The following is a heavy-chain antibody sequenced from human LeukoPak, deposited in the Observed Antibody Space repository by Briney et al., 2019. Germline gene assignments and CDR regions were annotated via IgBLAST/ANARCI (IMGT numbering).Heavy chain of an antibody. CDR2: INPNSGGT. J-gene: IGHJ4*02. V-gene: IGHV1-2*06. Sequence: ASVKVSCKASGYTFTGYYTHWVRQAPGQGLEWMGRINPNSGGTNYAQKFQGRVTMTRDTSISTAYMELSRLRSDDTAVYYCARGPRGIFGVVIRYYFDYWGQGTLVTVSS. D-gene: IGHD3-3*01. CDR3: ARGPRGIFGVVIRYYFDY. CDR1: GYTFTGYY.